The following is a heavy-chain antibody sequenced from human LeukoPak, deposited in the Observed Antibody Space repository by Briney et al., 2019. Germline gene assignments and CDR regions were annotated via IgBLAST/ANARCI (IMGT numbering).Heavy chain of an antibody. V-gene: IGHV5-10-1*04. CDR3: ARQDGNSKYYFDY. CDR2: IDPSDSYT. J-gene: IGHJ4*02. Sequence: GESLKISCKGSGYSFTSYWISWVRQMPGKGLEWMGNIDPSDSYTNYRPSFQGQVTISVDKSISTAYLQWSSLKASDTAMYYCARQDGNSKYYFDYWGQGTLVTVSS. D-gene: IGHD1-1*01. CDR1: GYSFTSYW.